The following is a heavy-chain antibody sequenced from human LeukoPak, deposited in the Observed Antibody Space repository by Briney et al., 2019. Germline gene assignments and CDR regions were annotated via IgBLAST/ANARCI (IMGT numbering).Heavy chain of an antibody. CDR3: AKSHRGMEQP. D-gene: IGHD3-10*01. J-gene: IGHJ5*02. CDR2: IFHSGST. Sequence: SETLSLTCAVSGGSISSSWWSWVRQPPGKGLEWIGEIFHSGSTNYNPSLKSRVTISVDTSKNQFSLKLSSVTAADTAVYYCAKSHRGMEQPWGQGILVTVSS. CDR1: GGSISSSW. V-gene: IGHV4-4*02.